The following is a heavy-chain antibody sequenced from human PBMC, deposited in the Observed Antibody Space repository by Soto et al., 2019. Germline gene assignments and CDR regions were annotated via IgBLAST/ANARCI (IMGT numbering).Heavy chain of an antibody. V-gene: IGHV5-51*01. D-gene: IGHD6-19*01. CDR2: IYPADSDT. J-gene: IGHJ4*02. CDR1: GYTFTSYW. CDR3: ARPDSNGWYDY. Sequence: PGESLKISCKGSGYTFTSYWIAWVRQMPGKGLEWMAIIYPADSDTRYSPSFQGHVTISADKSISTAYLQWSSLRASDTAIYYCARPDSNGWYDYWGQGTLVTVSS.